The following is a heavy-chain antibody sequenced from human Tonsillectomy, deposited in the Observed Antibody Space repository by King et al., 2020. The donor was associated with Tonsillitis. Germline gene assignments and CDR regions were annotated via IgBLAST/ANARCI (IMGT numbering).Heavy chain of an antibody. Sequence: VQLQESGPGLVKPSQTLSLTCTVSGGSISSGGYYWNWIRQHPGKGLEWLGYIYHSGKTYYNPSLKSLVNISIDTSENQFSLKLSSVTVADTAVYYCARSGVESSGHLECWGQGTLVTVSS. CDR2: IYHSGKT. D-gene: IGHD3-22*01. V-gene: IGHV4-31*01. CDR1: GGSISSGGYY. CDR3: ARSGVESSGHLEC. J-gene: IGHJ4*02.